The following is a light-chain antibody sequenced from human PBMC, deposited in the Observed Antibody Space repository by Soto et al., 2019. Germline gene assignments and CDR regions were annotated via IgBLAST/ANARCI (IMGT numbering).Light chain of an antibody. V-gene: IGLV2-14*01. CDR2: DVS. Sequence: QSVLTQPASVSGSPGQSITISCTGTNNDVGAYNYVSWYQQRPGKAPKLIIYDVSSRPSGFSDRFSGSKSGNTASLTISGLQAEDEADYYCSSSTFTNSVIFGGGTKLTV. CDR3: SSSTFTNSVI. J-gene: IGLJ2*01. CDR1: NNDVGAYNY.